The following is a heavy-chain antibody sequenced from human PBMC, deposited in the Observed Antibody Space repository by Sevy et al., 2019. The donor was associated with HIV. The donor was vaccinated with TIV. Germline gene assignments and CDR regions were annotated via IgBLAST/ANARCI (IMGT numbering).Heavy chain of an antibody. CDR2: ISYSGVT. CDR1: GGSISSSSYY. Sequence: SETLSLTCTVSGGSISSSSYYWGWIRQPPGRGLEWIGSISYSGVTHYNPSLSSRVTISVDTAKNQFSLNLNSVTAADTAVYYCATPGAGYRVLYYYLAVWGKGTTVTVSS. J-gene: IGHJ6*03. CDR3: ATPGAGYRVLYYYLAV. V-gene: IGHV4-39*01. D-gene: IGHD6-19*01.